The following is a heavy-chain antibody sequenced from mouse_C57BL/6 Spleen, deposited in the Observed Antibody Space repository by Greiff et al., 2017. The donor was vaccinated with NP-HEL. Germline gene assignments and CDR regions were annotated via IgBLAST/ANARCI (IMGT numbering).Heavy chain of an antibody. Sequence: VQLQQPGAELVMPGASVKLSCKASGYTFTSYWMHWVKQRPGQGLEWIGEIDPSDSYTNYNQKFKGKSTLTVDKSSSTAYMQLSSLTSEDSAVYYCAHYSNYNAMDYWGQGTSVTVSS. CDR2: IDPSDSYT. D-gene: IGHD2-5*01. CDR3: AHYSNYNAMDY. V-gene: IGHV1-69*01. CDR1: GYTFTSYW. J-gene: IGHJ4*01.